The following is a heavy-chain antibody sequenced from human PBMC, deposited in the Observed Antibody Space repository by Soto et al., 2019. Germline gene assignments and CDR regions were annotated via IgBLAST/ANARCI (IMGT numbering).Heavy chain of an antibody. CDR3: ARETGYCTNGVCFPDPYYYYIDV. J-gene: IGHJ6*03. D-gene: IGHD2-8*01. CDR1: GYTFTSYD. Sequence: ASVKVSCKASGYTFTSYDINWVRQATGQGLEWMGWMNPNSGNTGYAQKFQGRVTMTRNTSISTAYMELSSLRSEDTAVYYCARETGYCTNGVCFPDPYYYYIDVWGKGTTVTVSS. CDR2: MNPNSGNT. V-gene: IGHV1-8*01.